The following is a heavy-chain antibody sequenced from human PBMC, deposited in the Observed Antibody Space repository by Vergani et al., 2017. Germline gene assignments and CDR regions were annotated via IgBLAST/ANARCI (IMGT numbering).Heavy chain of an antibody. CDR3: AKAPEGYDWWSGFPDC. CDR2: ISGSGGST. D-gene: IGHD3-3*01. CDR1: GFTFSSYG. V-gene: IGHV3-23*04. J-gene: IGHJ4*02. Sequence: VQLVESGGGVVQPGRSLRLSCAASGFTFSSYGMHWVRQAPGKGLEWVSAISGSGGSTYYADSVKGRFTISRDNSKNTLYLQMNSLTAEDTAVYYCAKAPEGYDWWSGFPDCWGQATLVSVSA.